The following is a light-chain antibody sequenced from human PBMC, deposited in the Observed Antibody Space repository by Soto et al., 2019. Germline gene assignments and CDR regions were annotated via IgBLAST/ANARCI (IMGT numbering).Light chain of an antibody. Sequence: EIGLTQAPCALPFSPGERATLSCRASHSVSSSYLAWYHHKPYQAPRHLSYRASSRSTGIPDRFSGSGPGTDFTLPISRLAPEDFAVYYCQQSDTSPPSTFGQGTR. V-gene: IGKV3-20*01. J-gene: IGKJ5*01. CDR3: QQSDTSPPST. CDR2: RAS. CDR1: HSVSSSY.